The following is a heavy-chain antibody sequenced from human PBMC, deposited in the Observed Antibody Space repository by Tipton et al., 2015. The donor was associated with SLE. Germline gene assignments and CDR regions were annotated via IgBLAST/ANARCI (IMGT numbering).Heavy chain of an antibody. CDR3: AKGNCGSTRCYSGNWLDP. CDR2: IGWDSGSI. J-gene: IGHJ5*02. CDR1: GITFDKYV. D-gene: IGHD2-2*01. V-gene: IGHV3-9*01. Sequence: SLRLSCVASGITFDKYVMQWVRQVPGMGLEWVAGIGWDSGSIGYADSVKGRFTISRDNARNSLYLQMNSLRPEDTALYYCAKGNCGSTRCYSGNWLDPWGQGALVTVSS.